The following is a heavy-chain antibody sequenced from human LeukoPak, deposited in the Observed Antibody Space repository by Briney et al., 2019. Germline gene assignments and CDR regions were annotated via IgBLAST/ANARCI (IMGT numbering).Heavy chain of an antibody. CDR1: GFTFSSYA. V-gene: IGHV3-30*04. CDR3: ARDLTYGLGTSHYYYYYMDV. Sequence: GRSLRLTCAASGFTFSSYAMHWVRQAPGKGLEWVAVISYDGSNKYYADSVKGRFTISRDNSKNTLYLQMNSLRVEDTAVYYCARDLTYGLGTSHYYYYYMDVWGKGTTVTVSS. J-gene: IGHJ6*03. D-gene: IGHD3-10*01. CDR2: ISYDGSNK.